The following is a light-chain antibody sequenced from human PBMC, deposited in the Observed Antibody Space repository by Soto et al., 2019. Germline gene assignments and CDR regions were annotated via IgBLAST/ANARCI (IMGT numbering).Light chain of an antibody. J-gene: IGKJ1*01. CDR3: QQYNSYSTWT. Sequence: DIQMTQSPSTLSASVGDRVTITCRASQSISSWLAWYQQKPGKAPKLLIYDASNLEGGVPSRFSGSGSGTEFTLTISSLQHDDFSTYYCQQYNSYSTWTFGQGTKVEIK. CDR1: QSISSW. V-gene: IGKV1-5*01. CDR2: DAS.